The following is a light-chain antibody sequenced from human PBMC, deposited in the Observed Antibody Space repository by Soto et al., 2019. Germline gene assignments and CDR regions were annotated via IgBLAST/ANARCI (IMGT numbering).Light chain of an antibody. Sequence: DIQMTQSPSTLSASVGDRVTITCRASQSISSWLAWYQQKPGKAPTLLIYKASSLESGVPSRFSGSGSGTEFTLTISSLQPDDFATYYCQQYNSYLITFGQGTRLEIK. CDR3: QQYNSYLIT. V-gene: IGKV1-5*03. CDR1: QSISSW. CDR2: KAS. J-gene: IGKJ5*01.